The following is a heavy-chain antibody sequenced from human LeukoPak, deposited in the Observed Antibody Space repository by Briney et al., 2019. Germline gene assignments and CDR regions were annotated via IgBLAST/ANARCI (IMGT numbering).Heavy chain of an antibody. CDR3: ARDNGATIFGVVIKGAFDI. J-gene: IGHJ3*02. V-gene: IGHV1-18*01. CDR1: GYTFTSYG. D-gene: IGHD3-3*01. Sequence: GASVKVSCKASGYTFTSYGISWVRQAPGQGLEWMGWISAYNGNTNYAQKLQGRVTMTTDTSTSTAYMELRSLRSDDTAVYYCARDNGATIFGVVIKGAFDIWGQGTMVTVSS. CDR2: ISAYNGNT.